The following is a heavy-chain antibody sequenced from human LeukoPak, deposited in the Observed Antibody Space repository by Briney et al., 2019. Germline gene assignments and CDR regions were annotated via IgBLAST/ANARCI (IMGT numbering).Heavy chain of an antibody. D-gene: IGHD4-11*01. V-gene: IGHV1-69*04. CDR1: GGTFSTYA. CDR3: ARDPTTITTHYYYGMDV. CDR2: IIPILGIA. J-gene: IGHJ6*02. Sequence: SVKVSCKASGGTFSTYAITWVRQAPGQGLEWVGRIIPILGIADYAQKFQGRVTITAGKSTSTAYMELSSLRSEDTAVYYCARDPTTITTHYYYGMDVWGQGTTVSVSS.